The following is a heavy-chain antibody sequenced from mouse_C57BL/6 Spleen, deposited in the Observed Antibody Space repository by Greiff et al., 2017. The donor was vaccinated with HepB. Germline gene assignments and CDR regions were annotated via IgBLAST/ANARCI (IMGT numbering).Heavy chain of an antibody. D-gene: IGHD2-3*01. CDR3: ARWLLGYFDV. CDR2: IYPGSGNT. Sequence: VKLMESGPELVKPGASVKISCKASGYSFTSYYIHWVKQRPGQGLECIGWIYPGSGNTKYNEKFKGKATLTADTSSSTAYMQLSSLTSEDSAVYYCARWLLGYFDVWGTGTTVTVSS. CDR1: GYSFTSYY. V-gene: IGHV1-66*01. J-gene: IGHJ1*03.